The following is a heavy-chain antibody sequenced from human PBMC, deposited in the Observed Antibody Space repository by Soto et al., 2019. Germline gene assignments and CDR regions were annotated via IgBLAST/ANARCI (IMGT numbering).Heavy chain of an antibody. CDR1: GYTFTSYG. D-gene: IGHD2-15*01. CDR2: ISAYNGNT. V-gene: IGHV1-18*01. CDR3: ARGLVVGYCSGGSYYPPTFLGY. Sequence: ASVKVSCKASGYTFTSYGISWVRQAPGQGLEWMGWISAYNGNTNYAQKLQGRVTMTTDTSTSTAYMELRSLRSDDTAVYYCARGLVVGYCSGGSYYPPTFLGYWGQGTLVTVAS. J-gene: IGHJ4*02.